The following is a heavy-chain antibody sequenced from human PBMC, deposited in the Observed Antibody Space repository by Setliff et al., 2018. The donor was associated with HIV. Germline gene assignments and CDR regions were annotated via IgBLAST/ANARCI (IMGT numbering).Heavy chain of an antibody. CDR1: VYSFTFYG. Sequence: GASVKVSCKASVYSFTFYGLNWVRQAPGQGLEWMGWISVYNGYTNYAQKFQDRVTMTTDTSTNTAYMELSSLGSDDTAVYYCAKTSPKDGYSSDFWGQGTPVTVSS. CDR2: ISVYNGYT. D-gene: IGHD4-4*01. J-gene: IGHJ4*02. CDR3: AKTSPKDGYSSDF. V-gene: IGHV1-18*01.